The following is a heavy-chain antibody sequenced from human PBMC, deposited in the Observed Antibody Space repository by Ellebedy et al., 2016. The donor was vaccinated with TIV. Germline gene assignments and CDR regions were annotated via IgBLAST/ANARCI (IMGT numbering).Heavy chain of an antibody. Sequence: GESLKISXAASGFIFSNFAVHWVRQAPGKGLEWVAVTSYDGSRKYHADSVKGRFSISRDNSKSVLYLHVNGLRPEDTAVYYCARTRQPYSDYYYYMDVWGKGTTVTVS. V-gene: IGHV3-30*03. CDR2: TSYDGSRK. CDR1: GFIFSNFA. J-gene: IGHJ6*03. CDR3: ARTRQPYSDYYYYMDV. D-gene: IGHD2-15*01.